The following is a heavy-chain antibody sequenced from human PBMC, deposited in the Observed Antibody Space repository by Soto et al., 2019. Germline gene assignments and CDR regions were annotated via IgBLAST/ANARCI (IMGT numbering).Heavy chain of an antibody. Sequence: EVHLLESGGGLVQPGGSLRLSCAASGYTFSTYAMSWVRQAPGMGLEWVSAISVTGGSTYYADSVRGRFTISRDNSKNTLSLQMTSLRAEDTAVSYCAKATYSNVYNFDYWGQGTLVTVSS. CDR3: AKATYSNVYNFDY. D-gene: IGHD6-13*01. V-gene: IGHV3-23*01. J-gene: IGHJ4*02. CDR1: GYTFSTYA. CDR2: ISVTGGST.